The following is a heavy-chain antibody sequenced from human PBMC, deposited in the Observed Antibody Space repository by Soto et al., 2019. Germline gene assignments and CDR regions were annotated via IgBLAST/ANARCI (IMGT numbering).Heavy chain of an antibody. CDR2: MFYSGST. CDR3: ARDNGYGHFDS. V-gene: IGHV4-31*03. J-gene: IGHJ4*02. Sequence: QVQLQESGPGLVKPSQTLSLTCTVSGASISSGRSYWSWIRPHPGKGREGIGYMFYSGSTYYHPSPKSRVNISADTSKNQFSLRLTSVTPADTAMYYCARDNGYGHFDSWGQGALGTVSS. D-gene: IGHD5-12*01. CDR1: GASISSGRSY.